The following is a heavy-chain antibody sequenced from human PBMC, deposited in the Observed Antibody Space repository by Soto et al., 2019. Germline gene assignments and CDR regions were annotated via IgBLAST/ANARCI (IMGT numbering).Heavy chain of an antibody. Sequence: QGQLVQSGAEVKKPGASVKVSCKTSGYSFTSYGISWVRQAPGQGLEWMAWISAYNGNTDYAQKLQGRVTMTTDTSTSTVNMELRSLRFDDTAVYYCARDGIAAAGTMDYYNYSGMDVWGQGTTVTVSS. CDR2: ISAYNGNT. V-gene: IGHV1-18*01. CDR3: ARDGIAAAGTMDYYNYSGMDV. CDR1: GYSFTSYG. D-gene: IGHD6-13*01. J-gene: IGHJ6*02.